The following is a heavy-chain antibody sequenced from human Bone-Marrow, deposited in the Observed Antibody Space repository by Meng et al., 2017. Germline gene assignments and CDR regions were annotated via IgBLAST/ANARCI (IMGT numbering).Heavy chain of an antibody. V-gene: IGHV3-23*01. Sequence: GGSLSLSCAASGFTFSSYAMGCVRKAPGKGLEWVSAISGSGGSTYYADSVKGRFTISRDNSKNTLYLQMNSLRAEDTAVYYCARDSGSYLPEDYWGQGTLVTVSS. D-gene: IGHD1-26*01. CDR3: ARDSGSYLPEDY. CDR1: GFTFSSYA. J-gene: IGHJ4*02. CDR2: ISGSGGST.